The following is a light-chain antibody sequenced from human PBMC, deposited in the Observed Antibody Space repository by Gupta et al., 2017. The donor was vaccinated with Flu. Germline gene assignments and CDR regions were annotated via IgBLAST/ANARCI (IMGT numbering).Light chain of an antibody. CDR1: QSRGHIDGDKY. V-gene: IGKV2-30*02. CDR2: KGS. CDR3: RQVKHKART. J-gene: IGKJ1*01. Sequence: VILGQPASISCRSRQSRGHIDGDKYLDWFQQRPGQAPRRLIYKGSNRDSGVPDRFSGSGSGTDFTLKISRVEAEDVGVYYCRQVKHKARTFGQGTKVEIK.